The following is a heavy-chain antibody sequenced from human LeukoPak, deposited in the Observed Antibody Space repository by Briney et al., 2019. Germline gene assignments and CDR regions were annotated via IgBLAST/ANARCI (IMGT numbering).Heavy chain of an antibody. CDR3: ARYGDHLGAFDI. CDR2: ISYDGSNK. Sequence: GRSLRLSCAASGFTFSSYGMHWVRQAPGKGLEWVAVISYDGSNKYYADSVKGRFTISRDNSKNTLYLQMNSLRAEDTAVYYCARYGDHLGAFDIWGQGTMVTVSS. V-gene: IGHV3-30*19. J-gene: IGHJ3*02. CDR1: GFTFSSYG. D-gene: IGHD4-17*01.